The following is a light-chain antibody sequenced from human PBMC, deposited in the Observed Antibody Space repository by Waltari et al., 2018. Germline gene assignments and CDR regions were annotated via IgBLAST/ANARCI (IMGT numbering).Light chain of an antibody. CDR1: HAVSNS. J-gene: IGKJ1*01. CDR3: QHYNFFPWA. CDR2: AVS. V-gene: IGKV1-16*01. Sequence: DIEMTQSPSSLSASVGDRVTISCRATHAVSNSLAWFQQRPGKAPKSLIYAVSTLQRGVPSRFSGSVSGTIFTLTINGLQPEDVATYYCQHYNFFPWAFGQGTKVEI.